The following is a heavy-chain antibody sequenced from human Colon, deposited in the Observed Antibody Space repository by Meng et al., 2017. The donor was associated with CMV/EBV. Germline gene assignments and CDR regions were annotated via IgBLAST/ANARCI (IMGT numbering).Heavy chain of an antibody. Sequence: GGSLRLSCAASGFSFSAYGMVWVRQTAGKGLEWVSSISGTTPYIHYADSVKGRFTISRDNDKNSVYLQLNNLRAEDTAVYYCARGVFDSWGQGTLVTVPQ. V-gene: IGHV3-21*01. CDR1: GFSFSAYG. CDR2: ISGTTPYI. CDR3: ARGVFDS. J-gene: IGHJ5*01.